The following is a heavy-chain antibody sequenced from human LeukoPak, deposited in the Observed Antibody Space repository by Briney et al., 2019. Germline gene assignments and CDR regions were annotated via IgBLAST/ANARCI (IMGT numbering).Heavy chain of an antibody. Sequence: PGGSLRLSCAASGFTFSTYAMTWVRQAPGKGLEWVSGINSNGDVIYYADSVRGRFTISRDNSNNALYLQMDSLRAEDTAVYYCANWIGSSSRDYWGQGTLVTVSS. J-gene: IGHJ4*02. CDR1: GFTFSTYA. D-gene: IGHD6-6*01. CDR3: ANWIGSSSRDY. V-gene: IGHV3-23*01. CDR2: INSNGDVI.